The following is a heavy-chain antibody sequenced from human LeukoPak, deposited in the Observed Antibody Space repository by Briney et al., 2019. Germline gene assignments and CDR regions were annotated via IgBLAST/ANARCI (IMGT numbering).Heavy chain of an antibody. CDR1: GFTFSSYS. CDR2: LSHDSKYI. J-gene: IGHJ6*02. CDR3: ARSIGYYYTMDV. Sequence: GGSLRLSCAASGFTFSSYSMNWVRQARGKGLEWVSSLSHDSKYIYYADSVKGRFTISRDNAKNSVYLQMSSLRAEDTAVYYCARSIGYYYTMDVWGQGTTVTVSS. V-gene: IGHV3-21*04. D-gene: IGHD3-22*01.